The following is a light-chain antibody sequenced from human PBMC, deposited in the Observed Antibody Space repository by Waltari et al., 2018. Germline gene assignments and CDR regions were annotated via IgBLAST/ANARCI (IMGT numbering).Light chain of an antibody. V-gene: IGLV2-23*01. CDR3: CSYAGSSRV. Sequence: QSALTQPASVSGSPGQSITIPCTGTSSDVGGYNLVSWYQQHPGKAPKLMIYEGSKRPSGVSNRFSGSKSGNTASLTISGLQAEDEADYYCCSYAGSSRVFGGGTKLTVL. J-gene: IGLJ3*02. CDR2: EGS. CDR1: SSDVGGYNL.